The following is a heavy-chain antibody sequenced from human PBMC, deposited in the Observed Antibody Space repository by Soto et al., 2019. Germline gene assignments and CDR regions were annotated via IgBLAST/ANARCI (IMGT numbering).Heavy chain of an antibody. D-gene: IGHD3-22*01. CDR3: ARAELNYYDSSGDNWFDP. CDR2: IYYSGST. J-gene: IGHJ5*02. CDR1: GGSISSYY. Sequence: PSETLSLTCAVSGGSISSYYWSWIRQPPGKGLEWIGYIYYSGSTNYNPSLKSRVTISVDTSKNQFSLKLSSVTAADTAVYYCARAELNYYDSSGDNWFDPWGQGTLVTVSS. V-gene: IGHV4-59*08.